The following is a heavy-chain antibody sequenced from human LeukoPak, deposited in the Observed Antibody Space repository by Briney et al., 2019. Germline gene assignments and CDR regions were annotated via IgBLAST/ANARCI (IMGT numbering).Heavy chain of an antibody. D-gene: IGHD1-26*01. CDR2: INGDGSST. V-gene: IGHV3-74*01. CDR1: GLSFSTYW. CDR3: ATISRSVSYHFDY. Sequence: GGSLRLSCEASGLSFSTYWMHWVRQAPGEELVWVSRINGDGSSTDYAASVKGRFTISRDNAKNILYLQMNSLRAEDTSVYYCATISRSVSYHFDYWGQGTLVTVSS. J-gene: IGHJ4*02.